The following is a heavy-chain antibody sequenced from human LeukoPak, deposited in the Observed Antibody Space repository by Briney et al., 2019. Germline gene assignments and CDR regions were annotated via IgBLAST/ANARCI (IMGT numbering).Heavy chain of an antibody. V-gene: IGHV4-31*03. CDR2: IYNAGSI. CDR1: GDSITSAGYY. J-gene: IGHJ4*02. D-gene: IGHD2-15*01. CDR3: ARVVAATIYQFDH. Sequence: SETLSLTCTVSGDSITSAGYYWTWVRQYPGKGLEWIGYIYNAGSIYYNPSLKSRVTTSLDTSKNQFSLRLSSVTAADTAVYYCARVVAATIYQFDHWGQGTLVTVSS.